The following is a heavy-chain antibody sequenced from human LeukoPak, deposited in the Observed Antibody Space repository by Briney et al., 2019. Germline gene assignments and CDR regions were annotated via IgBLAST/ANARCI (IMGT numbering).Heavy chain of an antibody. CDR2: ISSNGGST. Sequence: AGCLSASCTAYGYTFSTYGTASGVEAAGKRMKKETAISSNGGSTYYANSVKGRFTISRDNSKNTLYLQVGSLRAEDMAVYYCARGAAVALYYYYGMDVWGQGTTVTVSS. CDR1: GYTFSTYG. D-gene: IGHD6-19*01. V-gene: IGHV3-64*01. CDR3: ARGAAVALYYYYGMDV. J-gene: IGHJ6*02.